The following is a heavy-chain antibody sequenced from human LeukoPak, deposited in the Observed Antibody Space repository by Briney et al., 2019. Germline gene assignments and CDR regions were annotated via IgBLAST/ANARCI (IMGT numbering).Heavy chain of an antibody. V-gene: IGHV3-23*01. CDR3: ARASWASTTDAVR. D-gene: IGHD1-14*01. Sequence: GGSLRLSCVATGLIFSSFAMSWVRQGPARGLEWVSSIRGNGETFYGDSVKGRFTLYSDSSTNTVYFQLNNLRVEDTAIYYCARASWASTTDAVRWGQGTLVTVSS. CDR1: GLIFSSFA. CDR2: IRGNGET. J-gene: IGHJ4*02.